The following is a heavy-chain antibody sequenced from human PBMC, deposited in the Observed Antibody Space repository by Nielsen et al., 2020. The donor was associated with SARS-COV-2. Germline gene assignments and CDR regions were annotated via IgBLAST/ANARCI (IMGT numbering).Heavy chain of an antibody. CDR3: ARDLSGGSPHSPYYYYYGMDV. Sequence: SETLSLTCTVSGGSISSGDYYWSWIRQPPGKGLEWIGYIYYSGSTYYNPSLKSRVTISVDTSKNQFSLKLSSVTAADTAVYYCARDLSGGSPHSPYYYYYGMDVWGQGTTVTVSS. J-gene: IGHJ6*02. CDR2: IYYSGST. CDR1: GGSISSGDYY. D-gene: IGHD1-26*01. V-gene: IGHV4-30-4*01.